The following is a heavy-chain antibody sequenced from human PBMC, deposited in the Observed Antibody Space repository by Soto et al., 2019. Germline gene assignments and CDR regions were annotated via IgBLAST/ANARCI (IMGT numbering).Heavy chain of an antibody. V-gene: IGHV3-30*03. CDR2: IFYDGISK. J-gene: IGHJ1*01. D-gene: IGHD1-26*01. Sequence: SKGLEWVANIFYDGISKYYADAVRGRFTVSRDNSKNTLDLQMNSLTAEDTAVFFCARDRHQRWASSMGSGGLGTLVT. CDR3: ARDRHQRWASSMGS.